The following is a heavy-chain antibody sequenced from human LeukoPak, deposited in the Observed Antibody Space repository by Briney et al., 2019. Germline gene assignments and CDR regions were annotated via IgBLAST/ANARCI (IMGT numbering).Heavy chain of an antibody. V-gene: IGHV3-48*01. J-gene: IGHJ4*02. D-gene: IGHD2-2*01. CDR2: ISSSSSTI. Sequence: QAGGSLGLSCAASGFTFSSYSMNWVRQAPGKGLEWVSYISSSSSTIYYADSAKGRFTISRDNAKNSLYLQMNSLRAEDTALYYCALLRSQLPYYWGQGTLVTVSS. CDR1: GFTFSSYS. CDR3: ALLRSQLPYY.